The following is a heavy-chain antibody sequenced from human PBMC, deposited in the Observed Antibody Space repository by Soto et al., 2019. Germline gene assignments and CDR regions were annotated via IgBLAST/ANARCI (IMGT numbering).Heavy chain of an antibody. Sequence: GGSLRLSCAASGFTFRSYSMNWVRQAPGKGLEWVSYISSSNRAINYADSVKGRFIISRDNAKNSLYLQMHSLRDEDTAVYYCAREGWPLLQTGMDVWGQGTTVTVSS. CDR3: AREGWPLLQTGMDV. V-gene: IGHV3-48*02. J-gene: IGHJ6*02. D-gene: IGHD2-15*01. CDR2: ISSSNRAI. CDR1: GFTFRSYS.